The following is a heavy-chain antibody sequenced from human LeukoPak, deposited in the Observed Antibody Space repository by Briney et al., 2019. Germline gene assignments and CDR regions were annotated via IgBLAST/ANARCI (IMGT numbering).Heavy chain of an antibody. J-gene: IGHJ4*02. CDR2: INWNGGST. CDR3: ARVLRFRGFDY. Sequence: GXXLRLSCAASGFTFDDYGMRWVRQAPGKGLEWVSGINWNGGSTVYEDSVKGRFTIYRDNAKNSLYLQMNRLRAEDTALYYCARVLRFRGFDYWGQGTLVIVSP. CDR1: GFTFDDYG. V-gene: IGHV3-20*04. D-gene: IGHD3-10*01.